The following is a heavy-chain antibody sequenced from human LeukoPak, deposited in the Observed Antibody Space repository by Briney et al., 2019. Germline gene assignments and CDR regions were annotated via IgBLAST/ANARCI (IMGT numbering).Heavy chain of an antibody. Sequence: GGSLRLSCAASGFTVSSNYMSWVRQAPGKGLEWVSVIYSGGSTYYADSVKGRFTISRDNSKNTLYLQMNSLRAEDTAVYYCARDRGIAAAGPYYYGMDVWGQGTMVTVS. J-gene: IGHJ6*02. CDR3: ARDRGIAAAGPYYYGMDV. CDR2: IYSGGST. D-gene: IGHD6-13*01. V-gene: IGHV3-66*01. CDR1: GFTVSSNY.